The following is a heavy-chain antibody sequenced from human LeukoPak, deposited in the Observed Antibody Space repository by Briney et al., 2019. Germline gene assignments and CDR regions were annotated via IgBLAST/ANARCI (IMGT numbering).Heavy chain of an antibody. D-gene: IGHD1-7*01. J-gene: IGHJ4*02. CDR1: GGTFSSYA. CDR3: AGVYNWNYTPPD. V-gene: IGHV1-69*01. CDR2: IIPIFGTA. Sequence: SVKVSCKASGGTFSSYATSWVRQAPGQGLEWMGGIIPIFGTANYAQKFQGRVTITADESTSTAYMELSSLRSGDTAVYYCAGVYNWNYTPPDWGQGTLVTVSS.